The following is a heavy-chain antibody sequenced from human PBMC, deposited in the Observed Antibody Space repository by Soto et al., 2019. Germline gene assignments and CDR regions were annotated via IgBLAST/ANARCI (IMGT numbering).Heavy chain of an antibody. CDR2: IYHTGST. J-gene: IGHJ4*02. Sequence: QVQLLQSGPGLVKPSQTLSLTCTVSGVTVSSDAYYWSWIRQHPGKGLEWIGNIYHTGSTYYSPSLKSRVVISLDTSNNLFSLTLTSVTAADTAVYYCARYRFSGNKWSKFDYWGRGTLVTVSS. V-gene: IGHV4-31*03. CDR3: ARYRFSGNKWSKFDY. CDR1: GVTVSSDAYY. D-gene: IGHD3-16*02.